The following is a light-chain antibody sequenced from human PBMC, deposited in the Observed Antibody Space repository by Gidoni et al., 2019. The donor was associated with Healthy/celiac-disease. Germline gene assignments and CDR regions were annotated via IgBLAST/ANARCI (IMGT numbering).Light chain of an antibody. V-gene: IGLV1-44*01. Sequence: QSVLTQPPSASGTPGQRVTISCSGSSSTIRSNTVNWYQQLPGTAPPLLLSSNNQRPSGSPDRFAGSKSGTSAALAISGLQSEYEADYYCAAWDDSLNVVFGGGTKLTVL. CDR2: SNN. J-gene: IGLJ2*01. CDR3: AAWDDSLNVV. CDR1: SSTIRSNT.